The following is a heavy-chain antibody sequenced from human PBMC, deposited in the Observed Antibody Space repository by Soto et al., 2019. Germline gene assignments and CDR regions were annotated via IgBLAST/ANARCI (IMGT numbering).Heavy chain of an antibody. CDR3: ARDRVGAVFDY. CDR1: GLAFSTYW. D-gene: IGHD1-26*01. V-gene: IGHV3-7*01. Sequence: GGSLRLSCAASGLAFSTYWMSWVRQAPGKGLEWVANTNQDGSEKYYVDSVRGRFTISRDNAKNSLYLQMNSLRDEDTAVYYCARDRVGAVFDYWGQGTLVTVSS. CDR2: TNQDGSEK. J-gene: IGHJ4*02.